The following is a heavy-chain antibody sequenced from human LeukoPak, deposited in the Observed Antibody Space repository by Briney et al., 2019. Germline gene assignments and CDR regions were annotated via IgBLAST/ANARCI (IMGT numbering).Heavy chain of an antibody. Sequence: SVKVSCKASGGTFSSYAISWVRQAPGQGLEWMGGIIPIFGTANYAQKFQGRVTITTDESTSTAYMELSSLRSDDTAIYYCARDRPTLIRGVKDYWGQGTLVTVSS. CDR1: GGTFSSYA. CDR2: IIPIFGTA. D-gene: IGHD3-10*01. V-gene: IGHV1-69*05. J-gene: IGHJ4*02. CDR3: ARDRPTLIRGVKDY.